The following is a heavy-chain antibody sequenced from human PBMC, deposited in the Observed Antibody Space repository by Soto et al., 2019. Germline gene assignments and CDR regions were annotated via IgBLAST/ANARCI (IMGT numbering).Heavy chain of an antibody. CDR3: ASKQLLLGDGFDI. CDR1: GFTFSDYY. D-gene: IGHD2-2*01. CDR2: ISSASSTI. V-gene: IGHV3-11*01. J-gene: IGHJ3*02. Sequence: GGSLRLSCAASGFTFSDYYMSWIRQAPGKGLEWVSYISSASSTIYYADSVRGRFTISRDNAKNSLYLQMNSLRAEDTAVYYCASKQLLLGDGFDIRRKGTMVTVSS.